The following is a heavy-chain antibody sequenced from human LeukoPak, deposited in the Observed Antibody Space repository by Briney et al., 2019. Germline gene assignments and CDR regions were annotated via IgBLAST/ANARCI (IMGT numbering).Heavy chain of an antibody. CDR2: ISYDGSNK. D-gene: IGHD5-24*01. CDR3: ARDHKGGDGADAFDI. Sequence: GGSLRLSCAASGFTFSSYAMHWVRQAPGKGLEWVAVISYDGSNKYYADSVKGRFTISRDNSKNTLYLQMNSLRAEDTAVYYCARDHKGGDGADAFDIWGHGTMVTVSS. V-gene: IGHV3-30-3*01. J-gene: IGHJ3*02. CDR1: GFTFSSYA.